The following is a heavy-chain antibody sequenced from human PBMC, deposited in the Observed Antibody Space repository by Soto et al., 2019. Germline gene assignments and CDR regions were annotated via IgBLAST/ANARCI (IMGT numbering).Heavy chain of an antibody. J-gene: IGHJ2*01. CDR3: GRQASGWWTKTGWYSDL. V-gene: IGHV1-18*01. D-gene: IGHD6-19*01. CDR2: ISAYNGNT. Sequence: ASVKVSCKASGYTFTSYGISWVRQAPGQGLEWMGWISAYNGNTNYAQKLQGRVTMTTDTSTSTAYMELRSLRSDDTAVYYCGRQASGWWTKTGWYSDLWGRGTLVTVPS. CDR1: GYTFTSYG.